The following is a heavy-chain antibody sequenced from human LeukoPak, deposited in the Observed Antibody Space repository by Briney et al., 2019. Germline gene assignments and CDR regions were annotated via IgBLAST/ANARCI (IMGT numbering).Heavy chain of an antibody. CDR3: AVGSYSSSWAYYFDY. D-gene: IGHD6-6*01. Sequence: GGSLRLSCAASGFTFSSYSMNWVRQAPGKGLEWVSVIYSGGSTYYADSVKGRFTISRDNSKNTLYLQMNSLRAEDTAVYYCAVGSYSSSWAYYFDYWGQGTLVTVSS. CDR2: IYSGGST. J-gene: IGHJ4*02. V-gene: IGHV3-53*01. CDR1: GFTFSSYS.